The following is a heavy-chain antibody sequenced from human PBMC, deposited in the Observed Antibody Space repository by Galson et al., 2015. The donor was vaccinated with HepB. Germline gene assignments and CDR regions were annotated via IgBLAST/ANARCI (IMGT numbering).Heavy chain of an antibody. V-gene: IGHV3-30*02. J-gene: IGHJ1*01. CDR2: IRYDGSNK. D-gene: IGHD6-13*01. CDR1: GFTFSSCG. CDR3: AKDPLRIAAAGMWGYFQH. Sequence: SLRLSCAASGFTFSSCGMHWVRQAPGKGLEWVAFIRYDGSNKYYADSVKGRFTISRDNSKNTLYLQMNSLRAEDTAVYYCAKDPLRIAAAGMWGYFQHWGQGTLVTVSS.